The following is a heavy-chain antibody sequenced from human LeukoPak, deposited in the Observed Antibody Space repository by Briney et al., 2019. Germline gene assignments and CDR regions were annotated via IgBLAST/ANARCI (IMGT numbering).Heavy chain of an antibody. V-gene: IGHV3-48*03. D-gene: IGHD6-19*01. CDR3: ARFPPVDGTRYDAYDV. CDR1: GFTFSSCE. J-gene: IGHJ3*01. Sequence: GGSLRLSCAASGFTFSSCEMNWVRQAPGKGLEWVSYISGGGNTIRYADSVKGRFTMSRDNAKNSVYLQMNSLRAEDTAVYYCARFPPVDGTRYDAYDVWGQGTLVTVSS. CDR2: ISGGGNTI.